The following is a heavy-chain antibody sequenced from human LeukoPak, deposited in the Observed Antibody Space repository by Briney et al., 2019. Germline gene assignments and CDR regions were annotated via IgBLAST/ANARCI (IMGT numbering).Heavy chain of an antibody. Sequence: ASVKVSCKASGYTFTSYGISWVRQAPGQGLEWMGWISAHKGETEYAQKFRGRVTMTREISTSTAYMELQSLTSDDTAVYYCARADIIVVAGSTPVGSGFEYWGQGALITVS. CDR2: ISAHKGET. J-gene: IGHJ4*02. V-gene: IGHV1-18*01. D-gene: IGHD2-15*01. CDR1: GYTFTSYG. CDR3: ARADIIVVAGSTPVGSGFEY.